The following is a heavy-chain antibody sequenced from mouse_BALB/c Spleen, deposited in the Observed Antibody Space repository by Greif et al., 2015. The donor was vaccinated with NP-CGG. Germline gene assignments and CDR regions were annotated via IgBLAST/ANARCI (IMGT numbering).Heavy chain of an antibody. Sequence: EVMLVESGGGLVKPEGSLKLSYAASGFAFSSYDMSWVRQTPEKRLEWVAYISSGGGSTYYPDTVKGRFTISRDNAKNTLYLQMSSLKSEDTAMYYCARHGDLYDGYYDAMDYWGQGTSVTVSS. V-gene: IGHV5-12-1*01. D-gene: IGHD2-3*01. J-gene: IGHJ4*01. CDR3: ARHGDLYDGYYDAMDY. CDR2: ISSGGGST. CDR1: GFAFSSYD.